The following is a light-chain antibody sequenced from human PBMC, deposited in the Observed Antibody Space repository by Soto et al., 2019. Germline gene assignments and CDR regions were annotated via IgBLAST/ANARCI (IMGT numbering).Light chain of an antibody. J-gene: IGLJ2*01. V-gene: IGLV3-1*01. CDR1: KLGDRY. CDR3: QAWDSSRGV. Sequence: SYELTQPPSVSVSPGQTANITCSGDKLGDRYACWYQQKPGQSPVLVIYQHSKRPSGIPERFSGSNSGNTATLTISGTQAMDEADYYCQAWDSSRGVFGGGTKLTVL. CDR2: QHS.